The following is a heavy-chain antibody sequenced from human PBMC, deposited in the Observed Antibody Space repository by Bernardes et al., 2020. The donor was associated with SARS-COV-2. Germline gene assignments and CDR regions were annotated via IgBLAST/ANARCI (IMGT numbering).Heavy chain of an antibody. Sequence: ASMKVSCKASGYTFTSYDINWVRQATGQGLEWMGWMNPNSGNTGYAQKFQGRVTMTRNTSISTAYMELSSLRSEDTAVYYCARGRRGYCSGGSCYTAVIFDYWGQGTLVTVSS. D-gene: IGHD2-15*01. CDR2: MNPNSGNT. J-gene: IGHJ4*02. CDR3: ARGRRGYCSGGSCYTAVIFDY. V-gene: IGHV1-8*01. CDR1: GYTFTSYD.